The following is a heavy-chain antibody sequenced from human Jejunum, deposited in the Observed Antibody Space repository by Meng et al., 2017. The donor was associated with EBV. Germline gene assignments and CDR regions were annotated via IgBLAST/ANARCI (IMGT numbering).Heavy chain of an antibody. CDR1: GGTFSNYA. Sequence: QVQLVESGAEVKKPGSSVKVSCKASGGTFSNYAFSWVRQAPGQGFEWMGGVIPIFATANYAQRFQGRVTITADKSTSTAYMELRSLRSEDTAVYYCARSSGGVVADYFDYWGQGTLVTVSS. D-gene: IGHD3-16*02. CDR2: VIPIFATA. V-gene: IGHV1-69*06. CDR3: ARSSGGVVADYFDY. J-gene: IGHJ4*02.